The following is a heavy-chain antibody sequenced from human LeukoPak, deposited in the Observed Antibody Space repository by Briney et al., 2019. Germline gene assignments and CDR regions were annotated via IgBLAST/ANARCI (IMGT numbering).Heavy chain of an antibody. CDR2: ISTSGSAI. D-gene: IGHD3-16*01. CDR3: AIYAGEPGDY. CDR1: GFTFSGFE. V-gene: IGHV3-48*03. Sequence: GGSLRLSCAASGFTSGFTFSGFEMNWVRQAPGKGLEWLSYISTSGSAIYYADSVKGRFTISRDNAKNSLFLQMNSLRAEDTAIYYCAIYAGEPGDYWGQGTLVTVSS. J-gene: IGHJ4*02.